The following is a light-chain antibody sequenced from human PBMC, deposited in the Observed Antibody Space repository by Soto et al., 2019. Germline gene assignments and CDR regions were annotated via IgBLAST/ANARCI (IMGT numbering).Light chain of an antibody. CDR3: QQYDDYPLT. CDR1: QSIKSW. J-gene: IGKJ4*01. CDR2: DAS. Sequence: DIQMTQSPSTLSASVGDRFTITCRASQSIKSWLAWYQQKPGTAPKLLIYDASTLESGVPSRFSGSGSGTEFTLTISSLQPDDFATFYCQQYDDYPLTFGGGTTVDIK. V-gene: IGKV1-5*01.